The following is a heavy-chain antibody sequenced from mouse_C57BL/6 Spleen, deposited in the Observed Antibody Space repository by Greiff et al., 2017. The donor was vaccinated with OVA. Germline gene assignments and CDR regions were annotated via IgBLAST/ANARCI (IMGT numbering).Heavy chain of an antibody. V-gene: IGHV3-6*01. Sequence: EVQLVESGPGLVKPSQSLSLTCSVTGYSITSGYYWNWIRQFPGNKLEWMGYISYDGSNNYNPSLKNRISITRDTSKNQFFLKLNSVTTEDTATYYCARWIYYYGSSYYFDYWGQGTTLTVSS. J-gene: IGHJ2*01. CDR2: ISYDGSN. D-gene: IGHD1-1*01. CDR1: GYSITSGYY. CDR3: ARWIYYYGSSYYFDY.